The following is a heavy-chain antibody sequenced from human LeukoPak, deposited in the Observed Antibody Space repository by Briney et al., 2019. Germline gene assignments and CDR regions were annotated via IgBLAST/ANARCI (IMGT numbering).Heavy chain of an antibody. CDR2: ISADGTRT. Sequence: GGSLRLSCVASGFTFRSFSMIWVRQVPGKSPEWVSEISADGTRTYYTDSVKGRFTVARGNSKNTMYLEMSSPRDEDTAVYHCARGVNGAFDHWGQGTLVTVSS. V-gene: IGHV3-23*01. D-gene: IGHD2-8*01. CDR3: ARGVNGAFDH. J-gene: IGHJ4*02. CDR1: GFTFRSFS.